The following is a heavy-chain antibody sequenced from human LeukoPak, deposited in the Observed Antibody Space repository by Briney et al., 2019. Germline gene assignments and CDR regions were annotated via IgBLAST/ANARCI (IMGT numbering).Heavy chain of an antibody. CDR2: IFSGST. Sequence: SETLSLTCTVSGGSISSGDYYWSWIRQPPGKGLEWIGSIFSGSTYYDPSLKSRVTISLNTSKNQLSLNLSSVTAADTAVYYCARQGERPGISAYWGQGTLVTVSS. J-gene: IGHJ4*02. V-gene: IGHV4-39*01. CDR1: GGSISSGDYY. CDR3: ARQGERPGISAY. D-gene: IGHD1-26*01.